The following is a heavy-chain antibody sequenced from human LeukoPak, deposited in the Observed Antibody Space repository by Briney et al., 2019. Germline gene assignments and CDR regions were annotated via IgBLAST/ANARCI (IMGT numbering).Heavy chain of an antibody. J-gene: IGHJ4*02. CDR3: AGGGIAFGY. CDR2: IGPDGRYP. D-gene: IGHD2-21*01. Sequence: GGSLRLSCAASGFTFSSYWMYWVRQAPGKGLVWVSRIGPDGRYPNYAESVKGRFSISRDNAKNTLNLQMNSLRAEDTAVYYCAGGGIAFGYWGQGTLVTVSS. CDR1: GFTFSSYW. V-gene: IGHV3-74*01.